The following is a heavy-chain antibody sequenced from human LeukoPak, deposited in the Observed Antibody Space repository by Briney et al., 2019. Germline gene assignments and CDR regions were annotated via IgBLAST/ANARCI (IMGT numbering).Heavy chain of an antibody. CDR1: GFTFGSYG. D-gene: IGHD2-15*01. CDR3: AKSGSCSGGSCYSRSSAWFDP. J-gene: IGHJ5*02. V-gene: IGHV3-30*18. Sequence: GGSLRLSCAASGFTFGSYGMHWVRQAPGKGLEWVAVISYDGSNKYYADSVKGRFTISRDNSKNTLYLQMNSLRAEDTAVYYCAKSGSCSGGSCYSRSSAWFDPWGQGTLVTVSS. CDR2: ISYDGSNK.